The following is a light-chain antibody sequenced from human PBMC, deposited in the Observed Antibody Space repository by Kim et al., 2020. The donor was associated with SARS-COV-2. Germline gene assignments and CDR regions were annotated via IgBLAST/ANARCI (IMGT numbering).Light chain of an antibody. CDR3: QQSLSTPWT. J-gene: IGKJ1*01. CDR1: QSISSY. V-gene: IGKV1-39*01. CDR2: AAS. Sequence: DIQMTQSPSSLSASVGDRVTITCRASQSISSYLNWYQQKPGKAPKLLINAASSLQSGGPSRFSGSGSGTDFTLTISSLQPEDFATYYCQQSLSTPWTFGQGTKVDIK.